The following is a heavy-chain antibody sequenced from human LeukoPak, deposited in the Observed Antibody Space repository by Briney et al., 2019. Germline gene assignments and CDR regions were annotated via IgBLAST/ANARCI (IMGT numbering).Heavy chain of an antibody. CDR2: FSHSGST. Sequence: PSETLSLTCSVSSGSISSSYWTWIRQPPGKGLEWIGHFSHSGSTYYNPSLKSRVTISVDTSNNQFSLKLSSVTAADTAMYYCARLLIYCSSTSCHFDYWGQGTLVTVSS. V-gene: IGHV4-59*08. D-gene: IGHD2-2*01. CDR3: ARLLIYCSSTSCHFDY. J-gene: IGHJ4*02. CDR1: SGSISSSY.